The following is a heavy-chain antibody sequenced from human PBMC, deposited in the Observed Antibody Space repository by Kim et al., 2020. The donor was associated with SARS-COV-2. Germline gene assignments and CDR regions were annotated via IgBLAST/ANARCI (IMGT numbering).Heavy chain of an antibody. V-gene: IGHV3-23*01. CDR3: AKLDLSYYYGSGSFPNWFDP. J-gene: IGHJ5*02. D-gene: IGHD3-10*01. Sequence: RFTISRDKSKNTLYLQMNSLRAEDTAVYYCAKLDLSYYYGSGSFPNWFDPWGQGTLVTVSS.